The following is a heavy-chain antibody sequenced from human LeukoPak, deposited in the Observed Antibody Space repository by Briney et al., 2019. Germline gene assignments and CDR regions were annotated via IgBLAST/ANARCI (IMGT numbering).Heavy chain of an antibody. V-gene: IGHV4-39*01. Sequence: PSETLSLTCTVSSGSFSSSSYYWGWIRQPPGKGLEWIGSIYYSGSTYYNPSLKSRVTISVDTSKNQFSLQLNSVTPEDTAVYYCTRTKDGYFQNWGQGTLVSVSS. J-gene: IGHJ1*01. CDR2: IYYSGST. CDR1: SGSFSSSSYY. CDR3: TRTKDGYFQN.